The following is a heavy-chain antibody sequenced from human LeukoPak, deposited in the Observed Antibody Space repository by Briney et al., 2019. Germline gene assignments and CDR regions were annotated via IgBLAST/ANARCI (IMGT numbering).Heavy chain of an antibody. D-gene: IGHD3-22*01. J-gene: IGHJ4*02. CDR2: IYYSGST. CDR1: GGSISSYY. CDR3: ARSVSSGYYSPFGY. V-gene: IGHV4-59*08. Sequence: PSETLSLTCTVSGGSISSYYWSWIRRPPGKGLEWIGYIYYSGSTNYNPSLKSRVTISVDTSKNQFSLKLSSVTAADTAVYYCARSVSSGYYSPFGYWGQGTLVTVSS.